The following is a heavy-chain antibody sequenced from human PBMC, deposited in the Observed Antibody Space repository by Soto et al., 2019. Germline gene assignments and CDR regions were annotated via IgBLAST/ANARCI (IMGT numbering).Heavy chain of an antibody. Sequence: EVQLVESGGGLVQSGGSLRLSCAASGSGFTFSNYWMNWVRQAPGKGLEWVGNIKQDGSAKYYVDSVKGRFTISRDNAKNSLYLQMNSLRAEDTAVYYCTQTLSATPGYYWGQGTLVTVSS. J-gene: IGHJ4*02. CDR2: IKQDGSAK. CDR3: TQTLSATPGYY. CDR1: GSGFTFSNYW. V-gene: IGHV3-7*05. D-gene: IGHD2-15*01.